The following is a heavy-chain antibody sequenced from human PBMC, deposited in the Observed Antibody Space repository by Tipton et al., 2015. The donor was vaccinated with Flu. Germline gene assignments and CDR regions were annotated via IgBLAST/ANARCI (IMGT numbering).Heavy chain of an antibody. CDR2: MNPNSGDA. J-gene: IGHJ4*01. V-gene: IGHV1-8*01. D-gene: IGHD3-10*01. CDR1: GYTFTNYD. Sequence: QLVQSGAEVKKPGASVRVSCTASGYTFTNYDFHRVRQATGQGLEWMGWMNPNSGDAAYAQKFQGRVTMTRNTSIYTAYMELSGLRSGDTAIYSCARRGYYGSGTYNDYWGQGTLVTVSS. CDR3: ARRGYYGSGTYNDY.